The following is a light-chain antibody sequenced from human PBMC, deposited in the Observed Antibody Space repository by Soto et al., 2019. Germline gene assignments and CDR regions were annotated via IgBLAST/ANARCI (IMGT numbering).Light chain of an antibody. CDR1: QGISTF. CDR3: QQLNSYPLT. J-gene: IGKJ4*01. CDR2: AAS. Sequence: DIQLTQSPSFLSASVGDRVTITCRASQGISTFLAWYQQKPGKAPKLLIYAASILQSGVPSRFRGSGSGTDFTLTISRLQPGDFATYFCQQLNSYPLTFGGGTKVDIK. V-gene: IGKV1-9*01.